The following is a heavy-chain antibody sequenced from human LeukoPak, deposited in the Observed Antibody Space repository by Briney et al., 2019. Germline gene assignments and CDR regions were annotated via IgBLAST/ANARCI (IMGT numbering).Heavy chain of an antibody. J-gene: IGHJ5*02. CDR2: INSDGSST. V-gene: IGHV3-74*01. D-gene: IGHD3-22*01. CDR3: AREDYYDTNWFDP. Sequence: GGSLRLSCAASGFTFSSYWMHWVRRAPGKGLVWVSRINSDGSSTSYADSVKGRFTISRDNAKNTLYLQMNSLRAEDTAVYYCAREDYYDTNWFDPWGQGTLVTVSS. CDR1: GFTFSSYW.